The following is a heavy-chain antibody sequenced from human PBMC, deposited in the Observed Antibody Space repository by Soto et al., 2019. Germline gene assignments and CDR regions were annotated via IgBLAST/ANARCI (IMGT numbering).Heavy chain of an antibody. CDR2: FDPEDGET. CDR1: GYTLTELS. Sequence: ASVKVSCKFSGYTLTELSMHWVRQAPGKGLEWMGGFDPEDGETIYAQKFQGRVTMTEDTSTDTAYMELSSLRSEDTAVYYCATDRGPLLLSPDDAFDIWGQGTMVTVSS. D-gene: IGHD3-10*01. V-gene: IGHV1-24*01. J-gene: IGHJ3*02. CDR3: ATDRGPLLLSPDDAFDI.